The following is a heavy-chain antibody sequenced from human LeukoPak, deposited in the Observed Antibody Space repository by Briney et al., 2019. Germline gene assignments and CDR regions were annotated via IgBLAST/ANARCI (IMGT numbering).Heavy chain of an antibody. CDR1: GGSFSGYY. D-gene: IGHD7-27*01. Sequence: SETLSLTCAVYGGSFSGYYWSWIRQPPGKGLEWIGEINHSGSTNYSPSLKSRVTISVDTSKNQFSLKLSSVTAADTAVYYCASAGDRRSHDYWGQGTLVTVSS. CDR2: INHSGST. CDR3: ASAGDRRSHDY. V-gene: IGHV4-34*01. J-gene: IGHJ4*02.